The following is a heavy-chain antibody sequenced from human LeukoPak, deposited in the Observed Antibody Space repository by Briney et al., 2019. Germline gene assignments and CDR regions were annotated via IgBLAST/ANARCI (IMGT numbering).Heavy chain of an antibody. CDR2: ISAYNGNT. Sequence: ASVKVSCKASGYTFTSYAMHWVRQAPGQRLEWMGWISAYNGNTNYAQKLQGRVTMTTDTSTSTAYMELRSLRSDDTAVYYCARRDDFWSGYYGVDYWGQGTLVTVSS. CDR3: ARRDDFWSGYYGVDY. CDR1: GYTFTSYA. D-gene: IGHD3-3*01. J-gene: IGHJ4*02. V-gene: IGHV1-18*01.